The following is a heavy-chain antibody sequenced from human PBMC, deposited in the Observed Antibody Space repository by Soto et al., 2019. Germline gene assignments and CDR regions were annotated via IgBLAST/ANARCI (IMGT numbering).Heavy chain of an antibody. V-gene: IGHV4-34*01. CDR2: INHSGST. Sequence: SETLSLTCAVSGGSFSGYYWSWIRQPPGKGLEWIGEINHSGSTNYNPSLKSRVTISVDTSKNQFSLKLSSVTAADTAVYYCARVGSSYGIGLYCFGYWGQVTLVTVSS. CDR3: ARVGSSYGIGLYCFGY. CDR1: GGSFSGYY. J-gene: IGHJ4*02. D-gene: IGHD5-18*01.